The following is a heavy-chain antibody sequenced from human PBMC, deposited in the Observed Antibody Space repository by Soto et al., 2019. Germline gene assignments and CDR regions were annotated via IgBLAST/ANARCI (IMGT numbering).Heavy chain of an antibody. Sequence: GGSLRLSCAASGFTFSSYWMSWVRQAPGKGLEWVANIKQDGSEKYYVDSVKGRFTISRDNAKNSLYLQMNSLRAEDTAVYYCARDPVTYYYDSSGYCSKYYGMDVWGQGTTVTVSS. CDR3: ARDPVTYYYDSSGYCSKYYGMDV. CDR1: GFTFSSYW. D-gene: IGHD3-22*01. J-gene: IGHJ6*02. CDR2: IKQDGSEK. V-gene: IGHV3-7*01.